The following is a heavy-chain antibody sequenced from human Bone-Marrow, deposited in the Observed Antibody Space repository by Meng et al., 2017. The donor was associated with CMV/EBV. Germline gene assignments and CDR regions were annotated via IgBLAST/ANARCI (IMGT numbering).Heavy chain of an antibody. Sequence: SEPLSLTCTVSGGSISSSSYYWGWIRQPPGKGLEWIGSIYYSGSTYYNPSLKSRVTISVDTSKNQFSLKLSPVTAADTAVYYCAAIAAGGTIDYWGQGTLVTVSS. J-gene: IGHJ4*02. V-gene: IGHV4-39*07. CDR2: IYYSGST. CDR3: AAIAAGGTIDY. CDR1: GGSISSSSYY. D-gene: IGHD6-13*01.